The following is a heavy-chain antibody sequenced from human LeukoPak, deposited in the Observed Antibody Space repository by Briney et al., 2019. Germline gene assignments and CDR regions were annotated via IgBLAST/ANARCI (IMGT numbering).Heavy chain of an antibody. CDR2: INPSSGST. J-gene: IGHJ4*02. D-gene: IGHD1-1*01. CDR3: ARGRPETWKPTWSEKYYFDY. V-gene: IGHV1-46*01. CDR1: GYSFTRYY. Sequence: GASVKVSCKASGYSFTRYYISWVRQAPGQGLEWMGIINPSSGSTTYAQKFQGRVTMTRDMSTNTVYMELSSLRSEDTAVYYCARGRPETWKPTWSEKYYFDYWGQGTLVTVSS.